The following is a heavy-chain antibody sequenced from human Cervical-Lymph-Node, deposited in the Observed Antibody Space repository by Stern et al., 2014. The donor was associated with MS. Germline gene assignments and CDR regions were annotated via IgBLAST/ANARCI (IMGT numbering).Heavy chain of an antibody. Sequence: VKLLESGGGVVQPGRSLRLSCAASGFTFSSYGMHWVRQAPGKGLEWVAVLWYDVSNKYYAASVKGRFTISRDNSKNTLYLQMNSLRAEDTAVYYCARSSSPSPYYYYGMDVWGQGTTVTVSS. CDR2: LWYDVSNK. CDR3: ARSSSPSPYYYYGMDV. D-gene: IGHD6-13*01. J-gene: IGHJ6*02. CDR1: GFTFSSYG. V-gene: IGHV3-33*01.